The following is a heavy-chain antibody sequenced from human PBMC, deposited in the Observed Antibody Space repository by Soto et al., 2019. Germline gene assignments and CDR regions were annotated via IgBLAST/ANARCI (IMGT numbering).Heavy chain of an antibody. Sequence: KVSCKASGGTFSSYTISWVRQAPGQGLEWMGRIIPILGIANYAQKFQGRVTITADKSTSTAYMELSSLRSEDTAVYYCATARPGIVATIRRVEYFAYRGQGTLDPGSS. CDR3: ATARPGIVATIRRVEYFAY. CDR1: GGTFSSYT. J-gene: IGHJ4*02. D-gene: IGHD5-12*01. CDR2: IIPILGIA. V-gene: IGHV1-69*02.